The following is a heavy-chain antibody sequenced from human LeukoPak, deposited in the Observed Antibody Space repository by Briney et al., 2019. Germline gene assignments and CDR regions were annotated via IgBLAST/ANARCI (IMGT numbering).Heavy chain of an antibody. Sequence: ASVKVSCKASGYTFTGYYMHWVRQAPGQGLEWMGWINPNSGGTNYAQKFQGRVTMTRDTSISTAYMELSRLRSDDTAVYYCARDKPPSSWYGYFDLWGRGTLVTVSS. J-gene: IGHJ2*01. CDR3: ARDKPPSSWYGYFDL. D-gene: IGHD6-13*01. CDR2: INPNSGGT. CDR1: GYTFTGYY. V-gene: IGHV1-2*02.